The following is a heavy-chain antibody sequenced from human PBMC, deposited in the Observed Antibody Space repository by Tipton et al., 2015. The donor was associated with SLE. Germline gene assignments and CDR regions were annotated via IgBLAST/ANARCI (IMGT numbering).Heavy chain of an antibody. V-gene: IGHV4-39*07. CDR3: ARDIGGRGGDCYAFDI. Sequence: TLSLTCTVSGGSISSSSYYWGWIRQPPGKGLEWIGSIYTSGSTNYTPSLKSRVTISVDTSKNQFSLKLSSVTAADTAVYYCARDIGGRGGDCYAFDIWGQGTMVTVSS. CDR1: GGSISSSSYY. CDR2: IYTSGST. D-gene: IGHD2-21*01. J-gene: IGHJ3*02.